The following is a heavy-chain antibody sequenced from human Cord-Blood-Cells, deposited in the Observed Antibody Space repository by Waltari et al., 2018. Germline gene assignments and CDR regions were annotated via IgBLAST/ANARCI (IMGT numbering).Heavy chain of an antibody. CDR1: GGSISSHY. D-gene: IGHD6-6*01. Sequence: QVQLQESGPGLVKPSETLSLTCTVPGGSISSHYWSWIRQPPGKGLEWIGYIYYSGSTNYNHSLKSRVTISVDTSKNQFSLKLSSVTAADTAVYYCAREEQLVGMDVWGQGTTVTVSS. V-gene: IGHV4-59*11. J-gene: IGHJ6*02. CDR3: AREEQLVGMDV. CDR2: IYYSGST.